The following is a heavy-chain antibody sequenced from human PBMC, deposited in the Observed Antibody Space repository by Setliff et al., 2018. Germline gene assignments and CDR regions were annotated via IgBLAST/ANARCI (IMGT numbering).Heavy chain of an antibody. CDR3: ARYDSSGYSGNYYFDY. CDR2: VYYSGNT. J-gene: IGHJ4*02. CDR1: GGSISTTDYY. V-gene: IGHV4-39*07. Sequence: SETLSLTCTVSGGSISTTDYYWGWIRQPPGKGLEWIGCVYYSGNTYYSPSLKSRVTMFVDTSKNQFSLMLYSVTAADTAIYYCARYDSSGYSGNYYFDYWGQGALVTVSS. D-gene: IGHD3-22*01.